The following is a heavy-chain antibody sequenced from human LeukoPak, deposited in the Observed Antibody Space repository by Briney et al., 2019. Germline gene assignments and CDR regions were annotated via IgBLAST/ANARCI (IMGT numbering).Heavy chain of an antibody. CDR1: GGSISSSSYY. CDR3: ARERDITGTTWDY. Sequence: SETLSLTCTVSGGSISSSSYYWGWIRQPPGKGLEWIGSIYYSGSTYYNPSLKSRVTISVDTFKNQFSLKLSSVTAADTAVYYCARERDITGTTWDYWGQGTLVTVSS. CDR2: IYYSGST. J-gene: IGHJ4*02. D-gene: IGHD1-7*01. V-gene: IGHV4-39*07.